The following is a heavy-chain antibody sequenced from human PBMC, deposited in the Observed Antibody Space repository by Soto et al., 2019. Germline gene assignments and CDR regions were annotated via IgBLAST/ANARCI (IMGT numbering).Heavy chain of an antibody. Sequence: QVQLVQSGAEVKRPGSSVKVSCKASGGTFSSYAFSWVRQAPGQGLEWMGGIIPVFNSPSLAQNLHGRVTVTADKSTSTAYMERSALRFEDTAVYYCARLGYNNDLDVWGQGTTVIVSS. J-gene: IGHJ6*02. D-gene: IGHD1-20*01. V-gene: IGHV1-69*06. CDR3: ARLGYNNDLDV. CDR1: GGTFSSYA. CDR2: IIPVFNSP.